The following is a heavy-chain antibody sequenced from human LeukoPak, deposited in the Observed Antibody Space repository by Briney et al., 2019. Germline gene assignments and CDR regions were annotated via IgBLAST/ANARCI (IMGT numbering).Heavy chain of an antibody. J-gene: IGHJ6*03. CDR3: AREVRYYYYYYMDV. V-gene: IGHV4-59*13. CDR1: GGSISSYY. Sequence: SETLSLTCTVSGGSISSYYWSWLRRPPGKGLVWVGYIYYSGSTNDHPSLQSRVTISVGPAKNQFSLKLSSGTGADTAVYYWAREVRYYYYYYMDVWGKGTTVTVSS. CDR2: IYYSGST. D-gene: IGHD3-10*01.